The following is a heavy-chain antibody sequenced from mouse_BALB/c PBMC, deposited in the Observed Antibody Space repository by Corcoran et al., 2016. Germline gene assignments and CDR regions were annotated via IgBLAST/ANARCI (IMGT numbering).Heavy chain of an antibody. CDR3: AYTVVATRYFDY. CDR1: GFNIKDTY. J-gene: IGHJ2*01. V-gene: IGHV14-3*02. CDR2: IDPANGNT. D-gene: IGHD1-1*01. Sequence: EVQLQQSGAELVKPGASVKLSCTASGFNIKDTYMHWVKQRPEQGLEWIGRIDPANGNTKYDPKFQGKATITADTSSNTAYLQRSSLTSEDTAVYYCAYTVVATRYFDYWGQGTTLTVSS.